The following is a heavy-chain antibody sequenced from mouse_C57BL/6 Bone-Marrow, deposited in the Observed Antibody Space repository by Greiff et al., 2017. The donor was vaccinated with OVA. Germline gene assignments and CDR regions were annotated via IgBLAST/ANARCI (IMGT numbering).Heavy chain of an antibody. V-gene: IGHV1-82*01. D-gene: IGHD1-1*01. CDR1: GYAFSSSW. J-gene: IGHJ2*01. Sequence: QVQLQQSGPELVKPGASVKISCKASGYAFSSSWMNWVKQRPGKGLEWIGRIYPGDGDTNYNGKFKGKATLTADKSSSTAYMQLSSLTSEDSAVYFCATPLYYGSSYYWGQGTTLTVSS. CDR3: ATPLYYGSSYY. CDR2: IYPGDGDT.